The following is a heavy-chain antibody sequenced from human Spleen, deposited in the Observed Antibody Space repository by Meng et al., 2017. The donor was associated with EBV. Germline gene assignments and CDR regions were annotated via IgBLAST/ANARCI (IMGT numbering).Heavy chain of an antibody. J-gene: IGHJ5*02. Sequence: QVQLVQAGAEVKKPGASVKVSCQASGYTFTSYALHWVRLAPGQGLEWMGWMNTANGNPKYSQTFQGRVTFTRDTSATTAYMELSGLRSEDTAIYYCARDGTSNWLLNWFDPWGQGTLVTASS. CDR1: GYTFTSYA. CDR2: MNTANGNP. CDR3: ARDGTSNWLLNWFDP. D-gene: IGHD6-13*01. V-gene: IGHV1-3*04.